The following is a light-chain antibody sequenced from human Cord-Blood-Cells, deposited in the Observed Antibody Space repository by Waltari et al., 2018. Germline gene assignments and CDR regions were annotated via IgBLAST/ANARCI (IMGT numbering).Light chain of an antibody. CDR1: SSYVGGYNY. Sequence: QSALTQPASVSGSPGQSITISCTGTSSYVGGYNYVSWYQQHPGQAPKLMRYEVSNRPSGVSNRFSGSKSGNTASLTISGLQAEDEADYYCSSYTSSSTYVFGTGTKVTVL. J-gene: IGLJ1*01. CDR3: SSYTSSSTYV. V-gene: IGLV2-14*01. CDR2: EVS.